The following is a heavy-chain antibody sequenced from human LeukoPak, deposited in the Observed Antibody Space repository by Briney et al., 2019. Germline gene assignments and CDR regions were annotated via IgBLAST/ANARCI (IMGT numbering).Heavy chain of an antibody. CDR3: ARLGGYSSGWYAIYLDY. V-gene: IGHV4-59*01. Sequence: PSETLSLTCTVSGGSISSYYWSWIRQPPGKGLEWIGYIYYSGSTNYNPSLKSRVTISVDTSKNQFSLKLSSVTAADTAVYYCARLGGYSSGWYAIYLDYWGQGTLVTVSS. CDR2: IYYSGST. J-gene: IGHJ4*02. CDR1: GGSISSYY. D-gene: IGHD6-13*01.